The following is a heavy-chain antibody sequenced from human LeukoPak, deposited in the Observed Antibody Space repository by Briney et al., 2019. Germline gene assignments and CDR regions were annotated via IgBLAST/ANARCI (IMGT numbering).Heavy chain of an antibody. CDR1: GFTFSSYA. Sequence: GGSLRLSCAASGFTFSSYAMHWVRQAPGKGLEWMAVISYDGSNKYYADSVKGRFTISRDNSKNTLYLQMNSLRAEDTAVYYCARLMTTVTTNPDFDYWGQGTLVTVSS. CDR2: ISYDGSNK. CDR3: ARLMTTVTTNPDFDY. D-gene: IGHD4-17*01. J-gene: IGHJ4*02. V-gene: IGHV3-30*04.